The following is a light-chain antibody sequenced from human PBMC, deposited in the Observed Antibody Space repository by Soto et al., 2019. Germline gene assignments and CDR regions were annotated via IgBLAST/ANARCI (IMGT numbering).Light chain of an antibody. CDR3: CSYAGSPYD. CDR1: SSDVGSYNL. J-gene: IGLJ1*01. Sequence: QSALTQPASVSGSPGQSITTSCTGTSSDVGSYNLVSWYQQHPGKAPKLMIYEGSKRPSGVSNRFSGSKSGNTASLTISGLHAEDEADSNCCSYAGSPYDFGPVTKDTVL. V-gene: IGLV2-23*01. CDR2: EGS.